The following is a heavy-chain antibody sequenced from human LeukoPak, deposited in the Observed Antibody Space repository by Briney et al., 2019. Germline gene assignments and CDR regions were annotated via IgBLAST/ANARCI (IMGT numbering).Heavy chain of an antibody. V-gene: IGHV4-31*03. CDR3: ARGHNFGYDY. CDR1: GGSISSGGYY. J-gene: IGHJ4*02. CDR2: IYYSGST. D-gene: IGHD5-18*01. Sequence: SETLSLTCTVSGGSISSGGYYWSWIRQHPGKGLEWIGYIYYSGSTYYNPSLKSRVTISVDTSKNQFSLKLSSVTAADTAVYYCARGHNFGYDYWGQGTLLTVSS.